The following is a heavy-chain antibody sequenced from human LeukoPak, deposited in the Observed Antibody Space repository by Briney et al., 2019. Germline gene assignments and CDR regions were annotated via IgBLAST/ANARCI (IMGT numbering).Heavy chain of an antibody. V-gene: IGHV1-18*01. J-gene: IGHJ4*02. CDR2: ISAYNGNT. CDR1: GYTFTSYG. Sequence: ASVKVSCKASGYTFTSYGISWVRQAPGQGLEWMGWISAYNGNTNYAQKLQGRVTMTTDTSTSTAYMELRSLRSDDTAVYHCARVRASSGWYLGYFDYWGQGTLVTVSS. CDR3: ARVRASSGWYLGYFDY. D-gene: IGHD6-19*01.